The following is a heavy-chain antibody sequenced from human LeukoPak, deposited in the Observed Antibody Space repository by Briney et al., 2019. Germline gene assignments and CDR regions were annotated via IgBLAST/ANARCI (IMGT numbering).Heavy chain of an antibody. CDR1: GGSISSGDYY. CDR2: IYYSGST. Sequence: PSETLSLTCTVSGGSISSGDYYWSWIRQPPGKGLEWIGYIYYSGSTYYNPSLKSRVTISVDTSKNQFSLKLSSVTAADTAVYYCARGGSQEYSYGSFVYWGQGTLVTVSS. V-gene: IGHV4-30-4*08. CDR3: ARGGSQEYSYGSFVY. D-gene: IGHD5-18*01. J-gene: IGHJ4*02.